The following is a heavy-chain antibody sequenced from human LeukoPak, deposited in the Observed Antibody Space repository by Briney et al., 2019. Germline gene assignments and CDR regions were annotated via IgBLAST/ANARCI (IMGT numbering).Heavy chain of an antibody. CDR3: AGDRERNAPPYNGFDP. CDR2: IIPIFGTA. CDR1: GGTFSSYA. D-gene: IGHD1-1*01. Sequence: ASVKVSCKASGGTFSSYAISWVRQAPGQGLEWMGGIIPIFGTANYAQKFQGRVTITTDESTSTAYMELSSLRSEDTAVYYGAGDRERNAPPYNGFDPWGQGTLVTVSS. J-gene: IGHJ5*02. V-gene: IGHV1-69*05.